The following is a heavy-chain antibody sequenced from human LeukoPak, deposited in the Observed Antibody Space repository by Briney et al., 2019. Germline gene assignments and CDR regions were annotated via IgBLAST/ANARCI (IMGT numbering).Heavy chain of an antibody. CDR1: GGTFSSYA. D-gene: IGHD1-20*01. V-gene: IGHV1-69*13. Sequence: ASVKVSCKASGGTFSSYAISWVRQAPGQGLEWMGGIIPIIGTANYAQKFQGRVTITADESTSTAYMELSSLRSEDTAVYYCARSQNLITGTTHFDYWGQGTLVTVSS. CDR3: ARSQNLITGTTHFDY. J-gene: IGHJ4*02. CDR2: IIPIIGTA.